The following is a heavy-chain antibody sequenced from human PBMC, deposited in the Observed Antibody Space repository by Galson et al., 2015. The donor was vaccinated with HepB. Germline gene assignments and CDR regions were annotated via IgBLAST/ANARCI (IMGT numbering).Heavy chain of an antibody. D-gene: IGHD3-22*01. J-gene: IGHJ4*02. CDR1: GFTFSTYT. CDR3: ATDRLPSADWTVNY. CDR2: IYGSGGSI. Sequence: SLRLSCAASGFTFSTYTLHWVRQAPGKGLEWVSGIYGSGGSIFYAESVKGRFAISRDNSKNTLYLQMNSLRAEDTALYFCATDRLPSADWTVNYWGQGTLVTVSS. V-gene: IGHV3-23*01.